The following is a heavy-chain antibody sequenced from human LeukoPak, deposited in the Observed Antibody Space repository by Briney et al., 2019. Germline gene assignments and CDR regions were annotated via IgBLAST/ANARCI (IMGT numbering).Heavy chain of an antibody. CDR1: GGSISSGGYY. D-gene: IGHD4-17*01. Sequence: SQTLSLTCTVSGGSISSGGYYWSWIRQHPGKGLEWIGYIYYSGSTYYNPPLKSRVTISVDTSKNQFSLKLSSVTAADTAVYYCARERVNGDYGPDPPDYWGQGTLVTVSS. CDR3: ARERVNGDYGPDPPDY. J-gene: IGHJ4*02. CDR2: IYYSGST. V-gene: IGHV4-31*03.